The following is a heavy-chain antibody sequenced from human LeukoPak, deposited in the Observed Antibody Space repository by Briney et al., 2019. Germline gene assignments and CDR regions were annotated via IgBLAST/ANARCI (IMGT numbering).Heavy chain of an antibody. CDR3: AREYYYGSGSPDY. CDR2: ISSSGSTI. Sequence: GGSLRLSCAASGFTFSDYYMSWIRQAPGKGLEWLSYISSSGSTIYYADSVKGRFTISRDNAKNSLYLQMNSLRAEDTAVYYCAREYYYGSGSPDYWGQGTLVTVSS. CDR1: GFTFSDYY. D-gene: IGHD3-10*01. J-gene: IGHJ4*02. V-gene: IGHV3-11*01.